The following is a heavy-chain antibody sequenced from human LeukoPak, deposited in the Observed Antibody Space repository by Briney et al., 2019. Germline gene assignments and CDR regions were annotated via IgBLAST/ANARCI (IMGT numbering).Heavy chain of an antibody. J-gene: IGHJ4*02. CDR2: ISSSGSTI. CDR1: GFTFSDYY. Sequence: GGSLRLSCAASGFTFSDYYMSWIRQAPGKGLEWVSYISSSGSTIYYADSVKGRFTISRDNAKNSLYLQMNSLRADDTAVYYCARRSIDSSGCFDYWGQGTLVTVSS. CDR3: ARRSIDSSGCFDY. D-gene: IGHD3-22*01. V-gene: IGHV3-11*01.